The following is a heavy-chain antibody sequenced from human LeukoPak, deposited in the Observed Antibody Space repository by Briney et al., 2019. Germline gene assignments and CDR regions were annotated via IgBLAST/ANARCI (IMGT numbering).Heavy chain of an antibody. CDR3: ARDYGSSSSWYLGFDY. CDR2: IKQDGSEK. CDR1: GFTFSSYW. J-gene: IGHJ4*02. D-gene: IGHD6-13*01. Sequence: GGSLRLSCAASGFTFSSYWMSWVRQAPGRGLEWVANIKQDGSEKYYVDSVKGRFTISRDNAKNSLYLQMNSLRAEDTAVYYCARDYGSSSSWYLGFDYWGQGTLVTVSS. V-gene: IGHV3-7*01.